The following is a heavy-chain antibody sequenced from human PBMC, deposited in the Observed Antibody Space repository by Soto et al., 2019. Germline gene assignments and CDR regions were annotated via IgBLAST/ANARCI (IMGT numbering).Heavy chain of an antibody. V-gene: IGHV2-5*02. CDR3: AHSRCGGDCLQSDSSHYYYGMDV. CDR2: IYWDDDK. Sequence: QITLKESGPTLVRPTQTLTLTCTFSGFSLSTSGVGVGWIRQPPGKALEWLALIYWDDDKRYSPSLKSRLTITKDTSKNRVVLTMTNMDPVDTATYYCAHSRCGGDCLQSDSSHYYYGMDVWGQGTTVTVSS. D-gene: IGHD2-21*02. J-gene: IGHJ6*02. CDR1: GFSLSTSGVG.